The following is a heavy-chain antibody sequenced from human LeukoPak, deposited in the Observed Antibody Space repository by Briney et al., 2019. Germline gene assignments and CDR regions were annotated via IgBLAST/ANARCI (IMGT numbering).Heavy chain of an antibody. CDR3: ARDPVRGYYYYGMDV. CDR2: IWYDGSNK. CDR1: GFTFSSYG. J-gene: IGHJ6*02. V-gene: IGHV3-33*01. Sequence: GGSLRLSCAASGFTFSSYGMHWVRQAPGKGLEWVAVIWYDGSNKYYADSVKGRFTNSRDNSKNTLYLQMNSLRAEDTAVYYCARDPVRGYYYYGMDVWGQGTTVTVSS. D-gene: IGHD3-10*01.